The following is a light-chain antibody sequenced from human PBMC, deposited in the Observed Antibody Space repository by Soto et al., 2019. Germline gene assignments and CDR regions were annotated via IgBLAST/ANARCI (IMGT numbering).Light chain of an antibody. CDR1: HDIGDY. J-gene: IGKJ5*01. Sequence: DLQMTQSPSSLSASVGDRVTITCQASHDIGDYLNWYQQKPGKAPKLLIYDASNLETGVPSRFGGSGSGTDFTFTISSLQPEDIATYFCQQYDDLPITFGQGTRLGIK. CDR2: DAS. CDR3: QQYDDLPIT. V-gene: IGKV1-33*01.